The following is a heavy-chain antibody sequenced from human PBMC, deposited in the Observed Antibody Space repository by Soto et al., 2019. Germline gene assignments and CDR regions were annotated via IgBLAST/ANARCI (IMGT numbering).Heavy chain of an antibody. D-gene: IGHD3-22*01. V-gene: IGHV1-3*01. J-gene: IGHJ4*02. CDR2: INAGNGNT. CDR3: ARARRDYYDSSGYFHYFDY. Sequence: ASVKVSCKASGYTFTSYAIHWVRQAPGQRLEWMGWINAGNGNTKYSQKFQGRVTITRDTSASTAYMELSSLRSEDTAVYYCARARRDYYDSSGYFHYFDYWGQGTLVTVSS. CDR1: GYTFTSYA.